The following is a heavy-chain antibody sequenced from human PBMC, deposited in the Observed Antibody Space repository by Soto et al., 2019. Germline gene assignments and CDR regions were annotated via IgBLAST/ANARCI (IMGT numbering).Heavy chain of an antibody. D-gene: IGHD6-13*01. CDR1: GGTFSSYA. CDR3: ARAPTATAAAGDY. V-gene: IGHV1-69*13. CDR2: IIPIFGTA. Sequence: VASVKVSCKASGGTFSSYAISWVRQAPGQGLEWMGGIIPIFGTANYAQKFQGRVTITADESTSTAYMELSSLRSEDTAVYDCARAPTATAAAGDYWGQGTLVTVSS. J-gene: IGHJ4*01.